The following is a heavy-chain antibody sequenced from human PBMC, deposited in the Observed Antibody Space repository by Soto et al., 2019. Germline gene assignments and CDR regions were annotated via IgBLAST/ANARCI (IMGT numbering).Heavy chain of an antibody. J-gene: IGHJ5*01. Sequence: AENLSHTWTVSGASISGLYWSWFRKSAGKGLEWIGRIYATGPPDYNPSLKRRVMMSVDTSKKQFSLKLRSVTAADTAVYYCLMDGTKTLRDWVASWAQGISDTVS. D-gene: IGHD1-1*01. CDR1: GASISGLY. CDR2: IYATGPP. V-gene: IGHV4-4*07. CDR3: LMDGTKTLRDWVAS.